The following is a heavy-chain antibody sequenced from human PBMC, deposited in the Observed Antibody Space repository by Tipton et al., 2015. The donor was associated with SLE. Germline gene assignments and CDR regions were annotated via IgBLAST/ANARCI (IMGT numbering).Heavy chain of an antibody. V-gene: IGHV4-34*01. J-gene: IGHJ3*02. CDR1: DGSFSGYY. CDR2: INHSGST. D-gene: IGHD1-26*01. Sequence: TLSLTCAVYDGSFSGYYWSWIRQPPGKGLEWIGEINHSGSTNYNPSLKSRVTISVDTSKNQFSLKLSSVTAADTAVYYCARVIQWELSLDAFDIWGQGTMVTVSS. CDR3: ARVIQWELSLDAFDI.